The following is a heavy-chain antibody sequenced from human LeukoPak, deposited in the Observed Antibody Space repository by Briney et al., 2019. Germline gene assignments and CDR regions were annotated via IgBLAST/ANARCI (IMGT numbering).Heavy chain of an antibody. CDR2: IGASGETS. D-gene: IGHD2-15*01. CDR1: GFNFSRYM. CDR3: VRGGPSTWS. Sequence: PGGSLRLSCVVSGFNFSRYMLSWVRQAPGKGLEWVSAIGASGETSFYAESVRGRFTISRDDAKNTVYLQMNNLRAEDTAVYYCVRGGPSTWSWGQGTLVTVSS. J-gene: IGHJ5*02. V-gene: IGHV3-23*01.